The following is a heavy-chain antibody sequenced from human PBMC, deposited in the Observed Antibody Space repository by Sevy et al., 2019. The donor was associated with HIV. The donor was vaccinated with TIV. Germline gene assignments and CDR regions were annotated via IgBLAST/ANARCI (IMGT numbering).Heavy chain of an antibody. D-gene: IGHD2-21*02. J-gene: IGHJ4*02. V-gene: IGHV3-30-3*01. CDR1: GFSFSHYA. CDR2: ISYDGTYK. CDR3: ARVAVSYCANDCYHRFDY. Sequence: GGSLRLSCAVSGFSFSHYAFHWVRQVPGKGLEWVSLISYDGTYKYYADSVKGRFTISRDNSKNTLYLQMNSLRGNDTAVYYCARVAVSYCANDCYHRFDYWGPGALVTVSS.